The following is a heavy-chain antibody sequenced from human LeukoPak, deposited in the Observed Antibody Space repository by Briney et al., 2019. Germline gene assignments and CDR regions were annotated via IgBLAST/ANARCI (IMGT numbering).Heavy chain of an antibody. J-gene: IGHJ4*02. D-gene: IGHD5-18*01. CDR2: IYYSGST. CDR1: GGSISSYY. V-gene: IGHV4-59*01. CDR3: ARVIRGYSSYFDY. Sequence: SETLSLTCTASGGSISSYYWSWIRQPPGKGLEWIGYIYYSGSTNYNPSLKSRVTISVDTSKNQFSLKLSSVTAADTAVYYCARVIRGYSSYFDYWGQGTLVTVSS.